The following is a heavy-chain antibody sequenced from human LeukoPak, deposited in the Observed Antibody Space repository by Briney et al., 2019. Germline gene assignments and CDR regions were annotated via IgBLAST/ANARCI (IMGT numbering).Heavy chain of an antibody. CDR1: GGSISSYY. V-gene: IGHV4-34*01. CDR3: ARWADFWSGYYKGGFYFDY. CDR2: INHSGST. D-gene: IGHD3-3*01. Sequence: SETLSLTCTVSGGSISSYYWSWIRQPPGKGLEWIGEINHSGSTNYNPSLKSRVTISVDTSKNQFSLKLSSVTAADTAVYYCARWADFWSGYYKGGFYFDYWGQGTLVTVSS. J-gene: IGHJ4*02.